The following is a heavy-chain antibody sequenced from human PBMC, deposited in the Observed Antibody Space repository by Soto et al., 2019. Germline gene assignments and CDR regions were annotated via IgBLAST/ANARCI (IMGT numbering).Heavy chain of an antibody. CDR1: GGSISSYY. Sequence: QVQLQESGPGLVKPSETLSLTCTVSGGSISSYYWSWIRQPPGKGLEWIVYIYYSGSTNYNPSLKSRVSIYVDTSKNQFSLKLSSVTAADTAVYYCARGLVLRFLEWLSRQDYYYYMDVWGKGTTVTVSS. CDR3: ARGLVLRFLEWLSRQDYYYYMDV. D-gene: IGHD3-3*01. V-gene: IGHV4-59*01. J-gene: IGHJ6*03. CDR2: IYYSGST.